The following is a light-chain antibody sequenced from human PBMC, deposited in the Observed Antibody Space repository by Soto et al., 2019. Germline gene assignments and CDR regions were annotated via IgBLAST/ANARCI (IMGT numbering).Light chain of an antibody. V-gene: IGKV3-15*01. CDR2: GAS. CDR3: QQYNTWPPIT. J-gene: IGKJ5*01. CDR1: QSVRSN. Sequence: EIVITQAPATPSVSPGERVTLSCRASQSVRSNLAWYQQKPGQAPRLLIYGASTRATGLPARFSGSGSGTDFTLTISSLQSEDFAVYYCQQYNTWPPITFGQGTRLEIK.